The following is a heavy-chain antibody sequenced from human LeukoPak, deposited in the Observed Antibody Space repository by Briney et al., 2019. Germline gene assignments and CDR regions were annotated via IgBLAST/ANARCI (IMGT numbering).Heavy chain of an antibody. J-gene: IGHJ2*01. CDR1: GGSISSYY. V-gene: IGHV4-59*08. D-gene: IGHD1-14*01. Sequence: PSETLSLTCTVSGGSISSYYWSLIRQPPGKGLEWIGYIYYSGSTNYNPSLKSRLTISVDTSKNQFSLKLSSVTAADTAVYYCARHTRNPPHYWYFDLWGRGTLVTVSS. CDR2: IYYSGST. CDR3: ARHTRNPPHYWYFDL.